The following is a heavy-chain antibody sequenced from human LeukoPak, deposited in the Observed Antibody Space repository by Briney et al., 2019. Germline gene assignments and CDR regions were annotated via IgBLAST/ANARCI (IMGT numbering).Heavy chain of an antibody. D-gene: IGHD3-3*01. CDR2: IIPILATT. CDR1: GDTFSNYA. CDR3: AREDFLEWPSGVYDV. Sequence: GSSVKVSCKASGDTFSNYAVTWVRQAPGQGLEWMGGIIPILATTNYAQKFQGEVTITADDSTSTAFMEVNSLRSEDTAVYYCAREDFLEWPSGVYDVWGHGTMVTVSS. V-gene: IGHV1-69*01. J-gene: IGHJ3*01.